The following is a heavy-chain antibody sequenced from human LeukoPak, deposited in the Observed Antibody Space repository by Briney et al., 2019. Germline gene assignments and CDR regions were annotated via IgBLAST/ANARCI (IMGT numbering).Heavy chain of an antibody. CDR2: INGDNGNT. V-gene: IGHV1-3*01. D-gene: IGHD2-21*01. CDR1: VYTCTIYA. CDR3: ARDPFLF. Sequence: GASVKVSRKSSVYTCTIYAMYWVRQPPGQRLEWMGCINGDNGNTKYSQNLQDRVTITSDTSASTAYMELSTLRSEDKYVYCCARDPFLFWGQGTLVTVSS. J-gene: IGHJ4*02.